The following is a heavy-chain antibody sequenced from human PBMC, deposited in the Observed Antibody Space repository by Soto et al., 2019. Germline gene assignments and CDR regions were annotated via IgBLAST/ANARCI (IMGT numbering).Heavy chain of an antibody. D-gene: IGHD3-10*01. Sequence: QVQLQESGPGLVKPSATLSLTCTVSGDSVTSVSDYWSWIRQPPGKGLEWIVYIYYSGSADYNPSLGSRVPISIDTSKTQFYLKLTSVTAADKAVYYCARGVGFGYYYYHMDLWGQGTTVTVSS. CDR3: ARGVGFGYYYYHMDL. J-gene: IGHJ6*02. CDR1: GDSVTSVSDY. CDR2: IYYSGSA. V-gene: IGHV4-61*01.